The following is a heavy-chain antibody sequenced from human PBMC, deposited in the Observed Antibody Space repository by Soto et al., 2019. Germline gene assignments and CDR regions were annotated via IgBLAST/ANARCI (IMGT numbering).Heavy chain of an antibody. V-gene: IGHV3-7*01. CDR2: IKQDGSQK. J-gene: IGHJ4*02. CDR3: ASAYYYDSSGYSPGGY. CDR1: GLTFSIYW. D-gene: IGHD3-22*01. Sequence: LRLSCAASGLTFSIYWMSWVRQAPGKGLEWVANIKQDGSQKYYVDSVKGRFTISRDNAKNSLYLQMNSLRVEDTAVYYCASAYYYDSSGYSPGGYWGKGTLVTVSS.